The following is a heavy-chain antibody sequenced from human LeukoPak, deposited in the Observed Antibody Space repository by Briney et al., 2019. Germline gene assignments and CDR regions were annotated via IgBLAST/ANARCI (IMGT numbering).Heavy chain of an antibody. CDR2: INHSGST. Sequence: PSETLSLTCAVYGGSFSGYYWSWIRQPPGKGLEWIGEINHSGSTNYNPSLKSRVTISVDTSKNQFSLKLSSVTAADTAVYYCARGSLYYYGSGSYFDYWGQGTLVTVSS. CDR3: ARGSLYYYGSGSYFDY. J-gene: IGHJ4*02. CDR1: GGSFSGYY. D-gene: IGHD3-10*01. V-gene: IGHV4-34*01.